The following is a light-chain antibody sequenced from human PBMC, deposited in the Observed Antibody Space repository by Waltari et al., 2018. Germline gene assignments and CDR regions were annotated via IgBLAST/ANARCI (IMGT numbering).Light chain of an antibody. V-gene: IGLV1-40*01. CDR3: QSYDSSLSGSV. CDR1: SSNIGAGYA. Sequence: QSVLTQPPSVSGAPGQEVTISCTGSSSNIGAGYAVHWYQQLPETAPKLLIYNNFDLPSAVPERFSASKSDTSASLAITGLQADDEAHYYCQSYDSSLSGSVFGGGTKLTVL. J-gene: IGLJ3*02. CDR2: NNF.